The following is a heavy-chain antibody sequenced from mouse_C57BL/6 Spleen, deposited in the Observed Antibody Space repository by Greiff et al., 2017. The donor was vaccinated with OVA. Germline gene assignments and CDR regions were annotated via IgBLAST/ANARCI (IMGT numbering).Heavy chain of an antibody. D-gene: IGHD1-1*01. V-gene: IGHV1-82*01. CDR1: GYAFSSSW. CDR2: IYPGDGDT. J-gene: IGHJ2*01. Sequence: VQLQQSGPELVKPGASVKISCKASGYAFSSSWMNWVKQRPGKGLEWIGRIYPGDGDTNYNGKFKGNATLTADKSSSTAYMQLSSLTSEDSSVSFCARDYYGSSYPYFDYWGQGTTLTVSS. CDR3: ARDYYGSSYPYFDY.